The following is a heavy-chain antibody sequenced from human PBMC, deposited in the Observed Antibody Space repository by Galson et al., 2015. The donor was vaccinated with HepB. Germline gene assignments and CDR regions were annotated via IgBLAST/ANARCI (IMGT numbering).Heavy chain of an antibody. Sequence: SLRLSCAASGFTFSSYSMYWVRQAPGKGLEWVSYISSSSSTIYYADSVKSRITISRDNAKNSLYLQMNSLRAEDTAVYYCARVAGGCYDLVGDYWGQGTLVTVSS. D-gene: IGHD3-3*01. V-gene: IGHV3-48*01. CDR1: GFTFSSYS. CDR2: ISSSSSTI. CDR3: ARVAGGCYDLVGDY. J-gene: IGHJ4*02.